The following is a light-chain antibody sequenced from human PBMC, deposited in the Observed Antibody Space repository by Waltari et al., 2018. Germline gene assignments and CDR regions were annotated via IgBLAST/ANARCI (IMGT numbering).Light chain of an antibody. J-gene: IGKJ1*01. CDR2: SAS. CDR1: QTICSY. Sequence: DIQMTQSPSSLSASGGDRVTIPCRASQTICSYLNWFQQTPGKAPELLIFSASALQSGVPSRFSGSGSGTNFTLTISSLRPEDFATYYCQQSYSAPRTFGQGTKVDFK. CDR3: QQSYSAPRT. V-gene: IGKV1-39*01.